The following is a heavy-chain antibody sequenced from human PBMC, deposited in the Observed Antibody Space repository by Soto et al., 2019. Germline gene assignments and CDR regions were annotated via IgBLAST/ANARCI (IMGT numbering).Heavy chain of an antibody. D-gene: IGHD3-22*01. CDR2: IYPGDSDT. Sequence: GESLKISCKGSGYSFTSYWIGWVRQMPGKGLEWMGIIYPGDSDTRYSPSFEVQVPISADKSISTAYLQWSSLKASDTAMYYCARRPHYYDTYGHFAFDVWGQGTMVTVSS. CDR1: GYSFTSYW. V-gene: IGHV5-51*01. J-gene: IGHJ3*01. CDR3: ARRPHYYDTYGHFAFDV.